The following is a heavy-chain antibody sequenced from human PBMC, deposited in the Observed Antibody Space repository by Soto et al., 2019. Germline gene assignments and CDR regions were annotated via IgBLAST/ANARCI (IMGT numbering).Heavy chain of an antibody. D-gene: IGHD1-26*01. Sequence: SLRLSCAASGFPFSSYSMNWVRQAPGTGLEWVSSISSSSSYIYYADSVKGRFTISRDNAKDSLFLQMNSLRAEDTAVYYCARGLGATTYYFDYWGQGTLVTVSS. V-gene: IGHV3-21*01. CDR2: ISSSSSYI. CDR1: GFPFSSYS. CDR3: ARGLGATTYYFDY. J-gene: IGHJ4*02.